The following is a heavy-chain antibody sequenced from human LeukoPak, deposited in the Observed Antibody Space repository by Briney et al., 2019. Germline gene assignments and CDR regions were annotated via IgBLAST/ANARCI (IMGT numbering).Heavy chain of an antibody. CDR1: GYSFTSYW. Sequence: GESLKISCKGSGYSFTSYWIGWVRQLPGKGLEGMGIIYPGDSDTRYSPSFQGQVTISADKSISTAYLQWSSLKASDTAMYYCARRIAVAGFDYWGQGTLVTVSS. CDR2: IYPGDSDT. CDR3: ARRIAVAGFDY. J-gene: IGHJ4*02. V-gene: IGHV5-51*01. D-gene: IGHD6-19*01.